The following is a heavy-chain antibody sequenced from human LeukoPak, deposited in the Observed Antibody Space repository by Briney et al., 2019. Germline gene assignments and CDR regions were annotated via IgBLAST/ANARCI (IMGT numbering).Heavy chain of an antibody. CDR2: INHSGST. CDR1: GGFFSGYY. CDR3: ARERWVNSYGSDFDY. J-gene: IGHJ4*02. V-gene: IGHV4-34*01. Sequence: PSETLSLTCTVYGGFFSGYYWSWIRQPPGKGLEWIGEINHSGSTNYNPSLKSRVTISVDTSKNQFSLKLSSVTAADTAVYYCARERWVNSYGSDFDYWGQGTLVTVSS. D-gene: IGHD5-18*01.